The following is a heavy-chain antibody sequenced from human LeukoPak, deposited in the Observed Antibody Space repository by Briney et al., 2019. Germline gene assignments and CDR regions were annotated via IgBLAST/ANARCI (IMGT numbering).Heavy chain of an antibody. V-gene: IGHV3-33*01. Sequence: GGSLRLSCAGSGFTFGGYGMHWFRQTPGKGLEGVAVIAYDGSRAFYADSVKGRFTIPRDNPKNTMSVQMDDLRAEDTAVYYCTRYNNDHFDYWGQGTLVTVSS. CDR1: GFTFGGYG. CDR3: TRYNNDHFDY. D-gene: IGHD1-14*01. CDR2: IAYDGSRA. J-gene: IGHJ4*02.